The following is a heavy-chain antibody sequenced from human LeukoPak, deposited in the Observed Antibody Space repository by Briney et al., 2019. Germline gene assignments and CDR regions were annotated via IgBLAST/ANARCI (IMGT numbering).Heavy chain of an antibody. CDR3: ARFLGSNWFDP. CDR2: IYSGGST. Sequence: GGSLRLSCAASGFTVSSNYMSWVRQAPGKGLEWVSVIYSGGSTYYAESVKGRFTIPRDNSKNTLYLQMNSLRAEDTAVYYCARFLGSNWFDPWGQGTLVTVSS. CDR1: GFTVSSNY. J-gene: IGHJ5*02. D-gene: IGHD3-3*01. V-gene: IGHV3-53*01.